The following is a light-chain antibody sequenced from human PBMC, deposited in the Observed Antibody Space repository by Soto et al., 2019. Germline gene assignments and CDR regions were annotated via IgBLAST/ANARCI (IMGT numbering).Light chain of an antibody. Sequence: EIVMTQSPATLSLSPGERATLSCRASQSVSSNLAWYQQKPAQAPRLLIYGASTRATAIPPRCSGSGSGTEFTLTISSLQSEDVAVYYCQQYNNWPPCTFGQGTKVEIK. CDR1: QSVSSN. V-gene: IGKV3-15*01. CDR2: GAS. CDR3: QQYNNWPPCT. J-gene: IGKJ2*02.